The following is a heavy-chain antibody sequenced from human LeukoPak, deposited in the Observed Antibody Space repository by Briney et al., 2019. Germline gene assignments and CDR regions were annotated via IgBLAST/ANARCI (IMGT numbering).Heavy chain of an antibody. V-gene: IGHV1-2*02. Sequence: ASVKVSCKASGYTFTGYYIHWVRQAPGQGLEWMGWISPNSGDTNYAQKFQDRVTMTRDTSISTAYVELTRLTSDDTAVYYCARDLTGASAAHNPWGQGTLVTVSS. CDR2: ISPNSGDT. CDR3: ARDLTGASAAHNP. CDR1: GYTFTGYY. J-gene: IGHJ5*02. D-gene: IGHD6-13*01.